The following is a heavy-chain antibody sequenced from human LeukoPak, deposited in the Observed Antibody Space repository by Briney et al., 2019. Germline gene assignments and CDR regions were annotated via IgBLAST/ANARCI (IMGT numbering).Heavy chain of an antibody. Sequence: PGRSLRLSCAASGFTFDDYAMHWVRQAPGKGLEWVSGISWNSGSIGYADSVKGRFTISRDNAKNSLYLQMNSLRAEDTALYYCAKVGEGDYYDSSGYYYGYFDYWGQGTLVTVSS. V-gene: IGHV3-9*01. CDR2: ISWNSGSI. CDR1: GFTFDDYA. CDR3: AKVGEGDYYDSSGYYYGYFDY. J-gene: IGHJ4*02. D-gene: IGHD3-22*01.